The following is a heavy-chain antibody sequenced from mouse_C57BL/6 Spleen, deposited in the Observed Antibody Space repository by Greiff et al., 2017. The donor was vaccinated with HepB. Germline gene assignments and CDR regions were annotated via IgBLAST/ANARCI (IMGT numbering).Heavy chain of an antibody. J-gene: IGHJ4*01. V-gene: IGHV5-12*01. CDR1: GFTFSDYY. CDR2: ISNGGGST. D-gene: IGHD1-1*01. CDR3: ARHGDYGSPYYAMDY. Sequence: EVKVEESGGGLVQPGGSLKLSCAASGFTFSDYYMYWVRQTPEKRLEWVAYISNGGGSTYYPDTVKGRFTISRDNAKNTLYLQMSRLKSEDTAMYYCARHGDYGSPYYAMDYWGQGTSVTVSS.